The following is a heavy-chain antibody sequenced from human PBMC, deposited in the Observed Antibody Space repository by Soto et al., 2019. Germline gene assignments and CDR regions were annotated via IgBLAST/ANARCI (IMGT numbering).Heavy chain of an antibody. CDR1: GYAFTSYD. CDR2: MNPNSGNT. V-gene: IGHV1-8*01. CDR3: ARAKTTVTTGGYYYYGMDV. J-gene: IGHJ6*02. D-gene: IGHD4-17*01. Sequence: ASVKVSCKASGYAFTSYDINWVRQATGQGLEWMGWMNPNSGNTGYAQKFQGRVTMTRNTSISTAYMELSSLRSEDTAAYYCARAKTTVTTGGYYYYGMDVWGQGTTVTVSS.